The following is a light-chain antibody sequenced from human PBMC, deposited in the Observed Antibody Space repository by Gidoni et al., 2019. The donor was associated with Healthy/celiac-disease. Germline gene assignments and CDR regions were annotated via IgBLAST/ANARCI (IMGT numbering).Light chain of an antibody. CDR3: QQYNSYSVT. Sequence: DIQMTQSPSTLSASVGDRVTITCRARQSISSWLAWYQQKPGKAPKLLIYTASSLESGVPSRFSGSGSGTEFTLTISSLQPDDFATYYCQQYNSYSVTFGPGTKVDIK. V-gene: IGKV1-5*03. J-gene: IGKJ3*01. CDR1: QSISSW. CDR2: TAS.